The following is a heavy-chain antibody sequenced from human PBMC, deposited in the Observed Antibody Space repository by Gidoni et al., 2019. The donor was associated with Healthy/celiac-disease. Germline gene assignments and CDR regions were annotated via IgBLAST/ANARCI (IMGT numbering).Heavy chain of an antibody. D-gene: IGHD2-15*01. CDR3: AKEAPYCSGGSCLDY. CDR2: ISWNSGSI. Sequence: EVQLVESGGGLVQPGRSLRLSCAASGFTFVDYAMHWVRQAPGKGLEWVSGISWNSGSIGYADSVKGRFTISRDNAKNSLYLQMNSLRAEDTALYYCAKEAPYCSGGSCLDYWGQGTLVTVSS. V-gene: IGHV3-9*01. CDR1: GFTFVDYA. J-gene: IGHJ4*02.